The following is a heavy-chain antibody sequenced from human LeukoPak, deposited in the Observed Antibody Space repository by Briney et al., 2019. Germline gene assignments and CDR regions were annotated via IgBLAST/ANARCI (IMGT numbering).Heavy chain of an antibody. J-gene: IGHJ4*02. CDR3: ARLGATAY. V-gene: IGHV4-39*07. D-gene: IGHD1-26*01. CDR2: IYYSGNT. CDR1: GGSISSSSYY. Sequence: PSETLSLTCTVSGGSISSSSYYWGWIRQPPGKGLEWIGSIYYSGNTYYNPSLKSRVTISVDTSKNQFSLKLSSVTAADTAVYYCARLGATAYWGQGTLVTVSS.